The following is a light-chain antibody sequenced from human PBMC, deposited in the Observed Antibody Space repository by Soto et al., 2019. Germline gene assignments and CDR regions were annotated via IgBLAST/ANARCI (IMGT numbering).Light chain of an antibody. CDR3: QSYDSSLSGVL. V-gene: IGLV1-40*01. CDR1: SSNIGAGYD. CDR2: VNR. J-gene: IGLJ2*01. Sequence: QSVLTQPPSVSWAPGQRVTISCTGSSSNIGAGYDVHWYQQLPGTAPKLLIYVNRNRPSGVPDRFSGSKSGTSASLAITGLQAEDEADYYCQSYDSSLSGVLFGGGTKLTVL.